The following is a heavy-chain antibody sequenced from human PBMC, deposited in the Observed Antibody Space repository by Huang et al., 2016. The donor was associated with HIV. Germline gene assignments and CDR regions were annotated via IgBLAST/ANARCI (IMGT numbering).Heavy chain of an antibody. Sequence: QLQLQESGPGLVKPSETLSLTCTVSGGSIRSDNYYWGWIRQPPGKGLEWLGSIYYSGSTYYNPALKRRGTITVETYKKQFSLKMRSVTAADTAVYYCARLPGSITMIRGVITDPYWGQGTLVTVSS. J-gene: IGHJ4*02. D-gene: IGHD3-10*01. V-gene: IGHV4-39*01. CDR1: GGSIRSDNYY. CDR3: ARLPGSITMIRGVITDPY. CDR2: IYYSGST.